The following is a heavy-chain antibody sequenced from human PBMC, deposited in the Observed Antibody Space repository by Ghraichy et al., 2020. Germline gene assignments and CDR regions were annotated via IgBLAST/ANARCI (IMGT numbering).Heavy chain of an antibody. V-gene: IGHV1-18*04. CDR3: ARDERGVYYDFWSGYSAYYYYYYMDV. Sequence: ASVKVSCKASGYTFTSYGISWVRQAPGQGLEWMGWISAYNGNTNYAQKLQGRVTMTTDTSTSTAYMELRSLRSDDTAVYYCARDERGVYYDFWSGYSAYYYYYYMDVWGKGTTVTVSS. CDR2: ISAYNGNT. CDR1: GYTFTSYG. D-gene: IGHD3-3*01. J-gene: IGHJ6*03.